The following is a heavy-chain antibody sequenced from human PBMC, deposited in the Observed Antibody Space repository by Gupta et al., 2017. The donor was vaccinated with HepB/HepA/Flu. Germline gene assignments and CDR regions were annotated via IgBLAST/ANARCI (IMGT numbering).Heavy chain of an antibody. D-gene: IGHD1-26*01. Sequence: QVQLVESGGGVVQPGRSLRLSCAASGFTFSRYGMHWVRQAPGKGLEWVAVKSYDGGDKYYADSVKGRFTISRDNSKNTLYLQMNSLRAEDSAVYYCAKDRAHGGYPPYYYYGMDVWGQGTTVTVSS. CDR3: AKDRAHGGYPPYYYYGMDV. J-gene: IGHJ6*02. CDR2: KSYDGGDK. CDR1: GFTFSRYG. V-gene: IGHV3-30*18.